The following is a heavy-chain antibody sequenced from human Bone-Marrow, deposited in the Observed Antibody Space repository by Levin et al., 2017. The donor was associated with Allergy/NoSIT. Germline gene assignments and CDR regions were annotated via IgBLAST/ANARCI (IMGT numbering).Heavy chain of an antibody. CDR1: GFTISFSP. V-gene: IGHV3-30*14. CDR3: AREFVTENGGTDAFDM. J-gene: IGHJ3*02. D-gene: IGHD3-16*01. Sequence: RAGGSLRLSCVASGFTISFSPMYWVRQAPGKGLEWVALISYDAANKYYADSVKGRFTVSRDNSRNTLYLQMNSLRPDDRAIYFCAREFVTENGGTDAFDMWGQGTVVIVSS. CDR2: ISYDAANK.